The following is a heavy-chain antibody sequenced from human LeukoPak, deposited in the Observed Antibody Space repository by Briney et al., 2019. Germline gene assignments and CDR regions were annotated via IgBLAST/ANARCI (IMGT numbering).Heavy chain of an antibody. CDR3: ARAGTMVRGVTILPQNWYFDL. V-gene: IGHV4-4*02. D-gene: IGHD3-10*01. J-gene: IGHJ2*01. Sequence: SGTLSLTCAVSGGSISSSNWWSWVRQPPGKGLEWIGEIYHSGSTNYSPSLKSRVTISVDTSKNQFSLKLSSVTAADTAVYYCARAGTMVRGVTILPQNWYFDLWGRGTLVTVSS. CDR2: IYHSGST. CDR1: GGSISSSNW.